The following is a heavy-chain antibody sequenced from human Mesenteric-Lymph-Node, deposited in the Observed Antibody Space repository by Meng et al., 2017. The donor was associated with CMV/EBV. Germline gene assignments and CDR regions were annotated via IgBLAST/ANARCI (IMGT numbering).Heavy chain of an antibody. V-gene: IGHV3-30*02. CDR1: GFIFSSFG. J-gene: IGHJ4*02. Sequence: GESLKISCAASGFIFSSFGMHWVRQTPVKGLEWVSFIRYDGTNQYYTDSVKGRFTISRDNSKNTLYLQMNGLTDDDTAMYYCAKDKPLIGNWGSGTLDYWGQGTLVTVSS. CDR3: AKDKPLIGNWGSGTLDY. D-gene: IGHD7-27*01. CDR2: IRYDGTNQ.